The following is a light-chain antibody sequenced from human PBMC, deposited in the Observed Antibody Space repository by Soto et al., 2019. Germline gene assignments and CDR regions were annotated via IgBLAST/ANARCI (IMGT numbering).Light chain of an antibody. V-gene: IGLV2-23*02. Sequence: QSALTQPASVSGSPRQSITISCTGTSSDIGSYDLVSWYQQHPGTAPKLIIYEVTKRPSGVSTRFSGSKSGNTASLTISGLQAVDEADYYCCSFADFTYVFGTGTKVTVL. CDR3: CSFADFTYV. J-gene: IGLJ1*01. CDR1: SSDIGSYDL. CDR2: EVT.